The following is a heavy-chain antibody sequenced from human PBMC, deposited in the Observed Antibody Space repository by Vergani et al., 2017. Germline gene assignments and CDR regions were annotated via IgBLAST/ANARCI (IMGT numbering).Heavy chain of an antibody. CDR3: ARETRDTPSSLDY. D-gene: IGHD5-24*01. CDR1: SFKLGDYG. Sequence: QVQLVESGGGVVQPGRSLRLSCTPFSFKLGDYGMHCVRQAPRRRLEWVSMTWYEGNNNYYADSVKGRFSISKDISKNTLYLQMNSLRGDDTAVYYCARETRDTPSSLDYWGQGTLVTVSS. CDR2: TWYEGNNN. J-gene: IGHJ4*02. V-gene: IGHV3-33*01.